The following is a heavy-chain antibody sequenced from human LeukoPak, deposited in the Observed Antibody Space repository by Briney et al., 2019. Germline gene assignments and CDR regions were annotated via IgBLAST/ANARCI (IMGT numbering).Heavy chain of an antibody. Sequence: ASVKVSCKASGYTFTGYYMHWVRQAPGRGLEWMGWINPDSGGTNSAQKFQGRVTMTRDTSISTAYMELSRLRSDDTAVYYCARGHDSSSLYSPHDYWGQGTLVTVSS. CDR1: GYTFTGYY. V-gene: IGHV1-2*02. CDR3: ARGHDSSSLYSPHDY. D-gene: IGHD6-13*01. J-gene: IGHJ4*02. CDR2: INPDSGGT.